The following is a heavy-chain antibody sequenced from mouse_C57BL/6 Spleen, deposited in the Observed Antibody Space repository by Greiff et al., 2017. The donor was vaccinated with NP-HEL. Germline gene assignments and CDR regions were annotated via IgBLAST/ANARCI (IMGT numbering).Heavy chain of an antibody. D-gene: IGHD1-1*01. CDR3: AITTVVATDYAMEY. Sequence: QVQLQQPGAELVKPGASVKLSCKASGYTFTSYWMHWVKQRPGRGLEWIGRIDPNSGGTKYNEKFKSKATLTVDKPSSTAYMQLSSLTSEDSAVYYCAITTVVATDYAMEYWGQGTSVTVSS. CDR2: IDPNSGGT. J-gene: IGHJ4*01. V-gene: IGHV1-72*01. CDR1: GYTFTSYW.